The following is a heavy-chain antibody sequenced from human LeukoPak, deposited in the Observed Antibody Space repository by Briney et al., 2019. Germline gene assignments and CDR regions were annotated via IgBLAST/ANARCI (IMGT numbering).Heavy chain of an antibody. J-gene: IGHJ6*03. CDR2: IIPVFGTA. Sequence: ASVKVSCKASGGTFSTYSVTWVRQAPGQGLQWMGGIIPVFGTANYAQKFQGRVTVTTDESTTTAYMELSGLTSEDTAMYYCARVDRYYFYLDVWGKGTMVTVSS. CDR3: ARVDRYYFYLDV. CDR1: GGTFSTYS. V-gene: IGHV1-69*05.